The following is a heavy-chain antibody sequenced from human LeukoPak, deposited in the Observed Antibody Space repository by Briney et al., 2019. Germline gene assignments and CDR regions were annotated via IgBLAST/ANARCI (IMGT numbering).Heavy chain of an antibody. J-gene: IGHJ3*02. CDR3: AREYGGNRIDAFDI. V-gene: IGHV3-20*01. Sequence: GGSLRLSCAASGLTFDEYGMSWVRQAPGKGLEWVSGINWNGGSTGYADSVKGRFTISRDNAKNSLYLQMNSLRAEDTALYHCAREYGGNRIDAFDIWGQGTMVTVSS. CDR2: INWNGGST. D-gene: IGHD4-23*01. CDR1: GLTFDEYG.